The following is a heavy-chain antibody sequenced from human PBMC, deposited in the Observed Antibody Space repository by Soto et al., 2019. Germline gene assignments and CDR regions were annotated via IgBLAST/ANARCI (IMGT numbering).Heavy chain of an antibody. D-gene: IGHD6-6*01. CDR3: ARCSSGYYYYGMDV. CDR1: GGTFSSYA. J-gene: IGHJ6*02. V-gene: IGHV1-69*01. Sequence: QVQLVQSGAEVKKPGSSVKVSCKASGGTFSSYAISWVRQAHGQGLEWMGGIIPIFGTANYAQKFQGRVTITADESTSTAYMELSSLRSEETAVYYCARCSSGYYYYGMDVWGQGTTVTVSS. CDR2: IIPIFGTA.